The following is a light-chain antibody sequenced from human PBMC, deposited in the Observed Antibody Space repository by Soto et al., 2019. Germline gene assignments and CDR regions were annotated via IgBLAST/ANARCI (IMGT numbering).Light chain of an antibody. V-gene: IGKV1-5*03. Sequence: DIQMTQSPSTLSASVGDGVTITCRASQSISSWLAWYQQKPGKAPKLLIYKASNLESGVPSRFSGSGSGTEFTLAISSLQPDDFASYYCQQYNTYPGTFGQGTKLEIK. CDR3: QQYNTYPGT. CDR2: KAS. CDR1: QSISSW. J-gene: IGKJ1*01.